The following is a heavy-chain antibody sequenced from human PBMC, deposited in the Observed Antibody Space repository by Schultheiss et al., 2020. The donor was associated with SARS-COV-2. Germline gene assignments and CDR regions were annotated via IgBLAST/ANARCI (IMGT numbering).Heavy chain of an antibody. D-gene: IGHD6-6*01. J-gene: IGHJ4*02. Sequence: GGSLRLSCAASGFTFSSYAMHWVRQAPGKGLEWVAVISYDGSNKYYADSVKGRFTISRDNSKNTLYLQMNSLRAEDTAVYYCARDPKREFGIAARQFDYWGQGTLVTVSS. V-gene: IGHV3-30*04. CDR2: ISYDGSNK. CDR3: ARDPKREFGIAARQFDY. CDR1: GFTFSSYA.